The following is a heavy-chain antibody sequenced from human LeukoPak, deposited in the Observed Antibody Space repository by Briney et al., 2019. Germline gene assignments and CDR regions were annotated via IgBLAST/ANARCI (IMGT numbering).Heavy chain of an antibody. V-gene: IGHV4-34*01. J-gene: IGHJ6*02. Sequence: SETLSLTCAVYGGSFSGYYWSWIRQPPGKGLEWIGEINHSGSTNYNPSLKSRVTISVDTSKNQFSLKLSSVTAADTAVYYCARVKGVLRYFDWSYGMDVWGQGTTVTVSS. CDR1: GGSFSGYY. D-gene: IGHD3-9*01. CDR2: INHSGST. CDR3: ARVKGVLRYFDWSYGMDV.